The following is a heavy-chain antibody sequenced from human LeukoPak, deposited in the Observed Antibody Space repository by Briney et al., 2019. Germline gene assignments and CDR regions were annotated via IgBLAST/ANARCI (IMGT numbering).Heavy chain of an antibody. J-gene: IGHJ6*03. CDR3: AKGSPAILYYCMDV. CDR2: IIGTGAGT. Sequence: GGSLRLSCAASGFSFSNYVMTWVRQAPGKGLEWVSAIIGTGAGTYYADSVKGRFTISRDNSKNTLYLQMNSLRAEDTAVYYCAKGSPAILYYCMDVWGKGTTITVSS. CDR1: GFSFSNYV. D-gene: IGHD2-21*01. V-gene: IGHV3-23*01.